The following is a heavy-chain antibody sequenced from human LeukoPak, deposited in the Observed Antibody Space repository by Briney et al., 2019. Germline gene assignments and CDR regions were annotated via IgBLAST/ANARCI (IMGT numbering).Heavy chain of an antibody. CDR1: GFTFSSYE. V-gene: IGHV3-48*03. D-gene: IGHD3-3*01. J-gene: IGHJ5*02. Sequence: GGSLRLSCAASGFTFSSYEMNWVRQAPGKGLEWVSYISSSGSTIYYADSVKGRFTISRDNDKNSLYLQMNSLRAEDTAVYYCARVDEWNWFDPWGQGTLITVSS. CDR2: ISSSGSTI. CDR3: ARVDEWNWFDP.